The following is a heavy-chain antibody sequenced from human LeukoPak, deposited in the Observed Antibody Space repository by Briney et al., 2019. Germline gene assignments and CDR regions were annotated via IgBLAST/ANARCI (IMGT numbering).Heavy chain of an antibody. D-gene: IGHD2-21*02. J-gene: IGHJ4*02. Sequence: GGSLRLSCAASGFTFSSYGMHWVRQAPGKGLEWVAVIWYDGSNKYYADSVKGRFTISRDNSKNTLYLQMSSLRAEDTAVYYCARVFGGDFGSCFDYWGQGTLVTVSS. CDR2: IWYDGSNK. CDR3: ARVFGGDFGSCFDY. CDR1: GFTFSSYG. V-gene: IGHV3-33*01.